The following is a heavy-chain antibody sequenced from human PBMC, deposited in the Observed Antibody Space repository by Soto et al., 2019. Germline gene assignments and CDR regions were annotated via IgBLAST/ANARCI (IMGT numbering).Heavy chain of an antibody. CDR2: IWYDGSNK. J-gene: IGHJ6*02. CDR3: ARDTRLGYCISTSCPTDYYYYYYGMDV. CDR1: GITFSSYA. D-gene: IGHD2-2*01. Sequence: HPGGSLRLSCAASGITFSSYAMHWVRQAPGKGLEWVAVIWYDGSNKYYADSVKGRFTISRDNSKNTLYLQMNSLRAEDTAVYYCARDTRLGYCISTSCPTDYYYYYYGMDVWGQGTTVTVSS. V-gene: IGHV3-33*08.